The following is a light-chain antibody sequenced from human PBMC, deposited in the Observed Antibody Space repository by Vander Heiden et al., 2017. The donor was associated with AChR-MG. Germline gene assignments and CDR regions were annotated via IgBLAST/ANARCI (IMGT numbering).Light chain of an antibody. CDR2: QDD. J-gene: IGLJ2*01. V-gene: IGLV3-1*01. CDR3: QSWDFRTAV. CDR1: KLVNKY. Sequence: SYNLTQPPSLSVSPGQTATITCSGDKLVNKYVCWYQQRSGQSPVLVIYQDDKRPSGIPERFSGSNSGNTASLTISGTQTMDEADYYCQSWDFRTAVFGGGTKLTVL.